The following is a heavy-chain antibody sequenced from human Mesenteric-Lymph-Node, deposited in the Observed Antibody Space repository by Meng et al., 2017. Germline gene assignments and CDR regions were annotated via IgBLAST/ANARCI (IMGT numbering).Heavy chain of an antibody. D-gene: IGHD4-17*01. Sequence: QVKLVQSGAEVKKPGASVKVSCKASGYTFTGYYMHWVRQAPGQGLEWMGRINPNSGGTNYAQKFQGRVTITKDTPKNQVVLTLTNIDPVDTATYYCAHRHRLRDLDYWGRGTLVTVSS. CDR2: INPNSGGT. CDR3: AHRHRLRDLDY. J-gene: IGHJ4*02. CDR1: GYTFTGYY. V-gene: IGHV1-2*06.